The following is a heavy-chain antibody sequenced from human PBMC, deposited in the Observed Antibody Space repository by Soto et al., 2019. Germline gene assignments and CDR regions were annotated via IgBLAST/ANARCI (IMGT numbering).Heavy chain of an antibody. J-gene: IGHJ4*02. CDR3: ARDPGYSSGWYTDY. D-gene: IGHD6-19*01. Sequence: QVQLVQSGAEVKKPGASVRVSRKASRDTFTSYGITWVRQAPGQGLEWMAWISTYNGNTIYAQNFQGRVTVTTDTSTMTGYMELRSLRGDDTAVYYCARDPGYSSGWYTDYWGQGTLVTVSS. CDR1: RDTFTSYG. V-gene: IGHV1-18*01. CDR2: ISTYNGNT.